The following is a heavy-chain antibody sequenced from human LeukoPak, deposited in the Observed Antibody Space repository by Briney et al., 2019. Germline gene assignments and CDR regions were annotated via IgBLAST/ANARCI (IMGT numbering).Heavy chain of an antibody. V-gene: IGHV4-39*01. CDR1: GGSISSSSYY. CDR3: ARHKMVTMVRGVRHFDY. D-gene: IGHD3-10*01. Sequence: SETLSLTCTVSGGSISSSSYYWGWIRQPPGKGLEWIGSIYYSGSTYYNPSLKSRVTISVDTSKNQFSLKLSSVTAADTAVYYCARHKMVTMVRGVRHFDYWGQGTLVTVSS. J-gene: IGHJ4*02. CDR2: IYYSGST.